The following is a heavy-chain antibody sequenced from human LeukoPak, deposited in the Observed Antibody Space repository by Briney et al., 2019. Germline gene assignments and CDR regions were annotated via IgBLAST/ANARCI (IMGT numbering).Heavy chain of an antibody. CDR3: ARAKDSYGKVFDC. CDR1: GGSFSDYY. J-gene: IGHJ5*01. V-gene: IGHV4-34*01. D-gene: IGHD5-18*01. CDR2: INHSGGT. Sequence: SETLSLTCEVYGGSFSDYYWSWIRQPPGKGLEWIGEINHSGGTSYNPSLKSRVTMSVGTSKNQFSVKLTSVTAADTAVYYCARAKDSYGKVFDCWGQGTLVTVSS.